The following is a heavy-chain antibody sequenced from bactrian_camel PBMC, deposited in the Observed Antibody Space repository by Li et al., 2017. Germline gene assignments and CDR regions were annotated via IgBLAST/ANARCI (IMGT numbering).Heavy chain of an antibody. J-gene: IGHJ4*01. CDR1: GYPVSIAC. D-gene: IGHD3*01. V-gene: IGHV3S53*01. CDR2: IAKNGRA. Sequence: HVQLVESGGGSVRAGGSLRLSCAASGYPVSIACMGWFRQAPGKEREWVAGIAKNGRARYADSVKGRFTISRDNAKNTVYLQMNSLKSEDTALYYCGRGYCSDGHCSERGQGTQVTVS. CDR3: GRGYCSDGHCSE.